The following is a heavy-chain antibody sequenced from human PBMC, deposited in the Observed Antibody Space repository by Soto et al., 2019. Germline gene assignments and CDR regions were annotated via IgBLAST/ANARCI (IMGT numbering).Heavy chain of an antibody. Sequence: QVQLVESGGGVVQPGRSLRLSCAASGFTFSSYGMHWVRQAPGKGLEWVAVISYDGSNKYYADSVKGRFTISRDNSKNTLYLQMNSLRAEDTAVYYCAKEGYGYSYCYSQFDYWGQGTLVTVSS. CDR3: AKEGYGYSYCYSQFDY. D-gene: IGHD5-18*01. CDR2: ISYDGSNK. CDR1: GFTFSSYG. J-gene: IGHJ4*02. V-gene: IGHV3-30*18.